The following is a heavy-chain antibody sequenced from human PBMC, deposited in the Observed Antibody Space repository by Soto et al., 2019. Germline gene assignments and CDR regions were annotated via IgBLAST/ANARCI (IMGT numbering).Heavy chain of an antibody. CDR1: GDSISSNKW. V-gene: IGHV4-4*02. Sequence: SETLSLTCAVSGDSISSNKWWSWVRQPPEKGLEWIGEMYHTGSTHYNPSLKSRVTTSVDKSKNQFSLKLSSVTAADTAVYYCARALTTVTLFDPWGQGTLVTVSS. CDR3: ARALTTVTLFDP. J-gene: IGHJ5*02. CDR2: MYHTGST. D-gene: IGHD4-17*01.